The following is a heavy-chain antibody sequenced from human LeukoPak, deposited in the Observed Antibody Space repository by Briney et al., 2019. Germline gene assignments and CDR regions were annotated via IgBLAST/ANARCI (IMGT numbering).Heavy chain of an antibody. CDR3: AREGSSWAHYFDY. Sequence: GGSLRLSCAASGFTFSSYEMNWVRQAPGKGLEWVSYISSSGSTIYYADSVKGRFTIPRDNAKNSLYLQMNSLRAEDTAVYYCAREGSSWAHYFDYWGQGTLVTVSS. J-gene: IGHJ4*02. D-gene: IGHD6-13*01. CDR2: ISSSGSTI. CDR1: GFTFSSYE. V-gene: IGHV3-48*03.